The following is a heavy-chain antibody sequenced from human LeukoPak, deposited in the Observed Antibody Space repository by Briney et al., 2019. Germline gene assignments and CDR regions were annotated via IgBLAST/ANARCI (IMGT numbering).Heavy chain of an antibody. CDR2: IWYDGSNK. Sequence: PGGSLRLSCAASGFTFSSYGMPWVRQAPGKGLEWVAVIWYDGSNKYYADSVKGRFTISRDNSKNTLYLQMNSLRAEDTAVYYCASTVTTKAFDIWAKGQWSPSLQ. J-gene: IGHJ3*02. CDR1: GFTFSSYG. CDR3: ASTVTTKAFDI. V-gene: IGHV3-33*01. D-gene: IGHD4-17*01.